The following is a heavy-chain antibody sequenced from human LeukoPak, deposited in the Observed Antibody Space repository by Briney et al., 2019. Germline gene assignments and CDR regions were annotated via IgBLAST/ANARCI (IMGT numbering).Heavy chain of an antibody. J-gene: IGHJ4*02. V-gene: IGHV4-59*12. CDR3: ARASGYLGDY. CDR2: FYYTGYT. CDR1: GGSISGYY. Sequence: PSETLSLTCSVSGGSISGYYWSWIRQPPGKGLEWIGYFYYTGYTNYNPSLKSRVAISVDTSKNQFSLKLSSVTAADTAVYYCARASGYLGDYWGQGTLVTVSS. D-gene: IGHD3-3*01.